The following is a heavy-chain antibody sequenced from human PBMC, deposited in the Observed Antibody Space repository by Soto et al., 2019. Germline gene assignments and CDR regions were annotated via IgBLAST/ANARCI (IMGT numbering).Heavy chain of an antibody. CDR2: ISGSGGST. D-gene: IGHD6-13*01. J-gene: IGHJ6*02. CDR3: AKAFGSIWYYYYYGMDV. Sequence: GGSLRLSCAASGFTFSSYAMSWVRQAPGKGLEWVSAISGSGGSTYYADSVKGRFTISRDNSKNTLYLQMNSLRAEDTAVYYCAKAFGSIWYYYYYGMDVWGQGTTVTVSS. V-gene: IGHV3-23*01. CDR1: GFTFSSYA.